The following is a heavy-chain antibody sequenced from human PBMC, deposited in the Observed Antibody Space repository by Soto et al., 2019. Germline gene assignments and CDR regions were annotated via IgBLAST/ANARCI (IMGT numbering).Heavy chain of an antibody. CDR2: GYYIGST. CDR3: ARESFITVTARGFDY. J-gene: IGHJ4*02. V-gene: IGHV4-31*03. CDR1: GGSISSDGYY. D-gene: IGHD2-21*02. Sequence: QVQLQESGPGLVKPSQTLSLTCTVSGGSISSDGYYWSWIRQHPGKGLEWIGYGYYIGSTYYNPSLESRVTVSVDTSKNQFSLKLSSVTAADTAVYYCARESFITVTARGFDYWGQGTLVTVSS.